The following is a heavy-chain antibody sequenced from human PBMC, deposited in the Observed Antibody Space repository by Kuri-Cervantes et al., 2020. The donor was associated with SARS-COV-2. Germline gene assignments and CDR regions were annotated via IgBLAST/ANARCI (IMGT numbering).Heavy chain of an antibody. CDR2: ISGSGGST. V-gene: IGHV3-23*01. Sequence: GESLKISCAASGFTFSSYAMSWVRQAPGKGLEWVSAISGSGGSTYYADSVKGRFTISRDKSKNTLYLQMNSLRAEDTAVYYCARAIVVVPAALPNFDYWGQGTLVTVSS. D-gene: IGHD2-2*01. J-gene: IGHJ4*02. CDR3: ARAIVVVPAALPNFDY. CDR1: GFTFSSYA.